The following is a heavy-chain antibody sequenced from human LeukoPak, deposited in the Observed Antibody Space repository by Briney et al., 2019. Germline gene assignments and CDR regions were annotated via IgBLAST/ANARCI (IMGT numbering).Heavy chain of an antibody. Sequence: SETLSLTCAVYGGSFSGYYWSWIRQPPGKGLEWIGEINHSGSTNYNPSLKSRVTISVDTSKNQFSLKLSSVTAADTAVYYCARGLHLDSSGYYFDYWGQGTLVTVSS. D-gene: IGHD3-22*01. CDR2: INHSGST. CDR3: ARGLHLDSSGYYFDY. CDR1: GGSFSGYY. V-gene: IGHV4-34*01. J-gene: IGHJ4*02.